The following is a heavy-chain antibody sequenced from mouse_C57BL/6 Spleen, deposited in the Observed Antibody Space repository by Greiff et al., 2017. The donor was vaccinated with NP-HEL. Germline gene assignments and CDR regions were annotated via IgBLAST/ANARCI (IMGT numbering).Heavy chain of an antibody. Sequence: VQLQQSGAELVKPGASVKLSCKASGYTFTSYWMHWVKQRPGQGLEWIGMIHPNSGSTNYNEKFKSKATLTVDKSSSTAYMQLSSLTSEDAAVYYCARDDGYYCWGQGTTLTVSS. V-gene: IGHV1-64*01. CDR1: GYTFTSYW. CDR2: IHPNSGST. D-gene: IGHD2-3*01. CDR3: ARDDGYYC. J-gene: IGHJ2*01.